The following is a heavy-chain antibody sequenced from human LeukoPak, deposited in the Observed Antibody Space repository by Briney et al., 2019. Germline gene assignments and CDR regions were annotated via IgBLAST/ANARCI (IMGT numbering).Heavy chain of an antibody. Sequence: SETLSLTCTVSGGSISSYYWSWIRQPPGKGLEWIGYIYYSGSTNYNPSLKSRVTISVDTSKNQFSLKLSSVTAADTAVYYCARSRFIAPIDYWGQGTLVTVSS. CDR3: ARSRFIAPIDY. V-gene: IGHV4-59*01. CDR2: IYYSGST. CDR1: GGSISSYY. J-gene: IGHJ4*02. D-gene: IGHD6-13*01.